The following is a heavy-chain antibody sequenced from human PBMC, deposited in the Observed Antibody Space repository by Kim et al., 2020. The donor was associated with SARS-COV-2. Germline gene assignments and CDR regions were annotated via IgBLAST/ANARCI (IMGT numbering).Heavy chain of an antibody. Sequence: SPSLTSRITISVETSKNYFSLRLSSVIAADTAVYYCARYEKGLADSYIDSWGQGTLVTVSS. J-gene: IGHJ4*02. V-gene: IGHV4-59*10. CDR3: ARYEKGLADSYIDS.